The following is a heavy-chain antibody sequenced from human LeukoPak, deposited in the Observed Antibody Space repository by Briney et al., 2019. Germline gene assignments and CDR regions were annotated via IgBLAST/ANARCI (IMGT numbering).Heavy chain of an antibody. D-gene: IGHD3-22*01. CDR2: IYPGDSDS. J-gene: IGHJ4*02. CDR1: GYSFTSYW. CDR3: ATLYSSASYFDY. Sequence: GESLKISCKGSGYSFTSYWIGWMRQMPGEGLEWMGIIYPGDSDSRYSPSFQGQVTISADKSISTAYLQWSSLKASDTAMYYCATLYSSASYFDYWGQGTLLTVSS. V-gene: IGHV5-51*01.